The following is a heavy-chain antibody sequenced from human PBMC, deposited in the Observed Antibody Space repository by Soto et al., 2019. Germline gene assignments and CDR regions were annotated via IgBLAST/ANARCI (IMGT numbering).Heavy chain of an antibody. J-gene: IGHJ6*02. Sequence: SLRLSCAAAGFTFSSYCMHWVRQSSGMGLEGGAVIWYGGSNKYYADSVKGRFTISRENSKNTLYLQMNSLGAEDTAVYYCARDAEIPGTTPLTCYYGMGVWGQGTTVTVSS. V-gene: IGHV3-33*01. CDR1: GFTFSSYC. CDR2: IWYGGSNK. D-gene: IGHD1-7*01. CDR3: ARDAEIPGTTPLTCYYGMGV.